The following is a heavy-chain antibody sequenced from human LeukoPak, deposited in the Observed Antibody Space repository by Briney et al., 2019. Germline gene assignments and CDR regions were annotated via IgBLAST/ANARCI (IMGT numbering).Heavy chain of an antibody. CDR1: GFTFSSYG. J-gene: IGHJ4*02. V-gene: IGHV3-30*18. Sequence: GGSLRLSYAASGFTFSSYGMHWVRQAPGKGLEWVAVISYDGSNKYYADSVKGRFTISRDNSKNTLYLQMNSLRAEDTAVYYCAKNRDDWLLNYFDYWGQGTLVTVSS. CDR2: ISYDGSNK. D-gene: IGHD3-9*01. CDR3: AKNRDDWLLNYFDY.